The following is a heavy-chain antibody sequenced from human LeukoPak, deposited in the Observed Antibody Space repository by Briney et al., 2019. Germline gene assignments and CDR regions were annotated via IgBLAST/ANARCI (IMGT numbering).Heavy chain of an antibody. CDR1: GFTFSSYS. V-gene: IGHV3-21*04. Sequence: GGSLRLSCAASGFTFSSYSMTWVRQAPGKGLEWVSFISSSSSYIYDADSVKGRFTISRDNARKSLYLQMNSLRVEDTAVYYCAKGRGFRVWDPWDNWGQGTLITVSS. J-gene: IGHJ4*02. D-gene: IGHD3-16*01. CDR3: AKGRGFRVWDPWDN. CDR2: ISSSSSYI.